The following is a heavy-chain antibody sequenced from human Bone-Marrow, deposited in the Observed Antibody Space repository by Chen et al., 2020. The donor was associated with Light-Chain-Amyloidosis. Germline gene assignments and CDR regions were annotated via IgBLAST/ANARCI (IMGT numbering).Heavy chain of an antibody. J-gene: IGHJ4*02. Sequence: EVQLVESGGGLVKPGGSLRLSCAASGFTFSSYSMNWVRQAPGKGLEWVSSISSSSSYIYYADSLKGRFTISRDNAKNSLYLQMNSLRAEDTAVYYCAREVTTLTTGTSFDYWGQGTLVTVSS. D-gene: IGHD4-4*01. CDR2: ISSSSSYI. V-gene: IGHV3-21*01. CDR3: AREVTTLTTGTSFDY. CDR1: GFTFSSYS.